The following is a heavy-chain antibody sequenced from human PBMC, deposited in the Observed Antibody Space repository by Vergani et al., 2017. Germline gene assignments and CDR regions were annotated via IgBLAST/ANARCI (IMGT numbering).Heavy chain of an antibody. D-gene: IGHD6-13*01. CDR3: ARGGDSSSWSTRVGYYYYGMDV. V-gene: IGHV3-53*04. J-gene: IGHJ6*02. CDR2: IYSGGST. CDR1: GFTVSSNY. Sequence: EVQLVESGGGLVQPGGSLRLSCAASGFTVSSNYMSWVRQAPGTGLEWVAVIYSGGSTYYADSVKGRVTISRHNSKNTLYLQMNSLRAEDTAVYYCARGGDSSSWSTRVGYYYYGMDVWGQGTTVTVSS.